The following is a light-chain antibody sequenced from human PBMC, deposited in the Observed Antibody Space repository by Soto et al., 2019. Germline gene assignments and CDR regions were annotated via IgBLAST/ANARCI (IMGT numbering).Light chain of an antibody. J-gene: IGKJ2*01. V-gene: IGKV3-20*01. CDR1: QSVSSSY. CDR2: GAS. CDR3: QQFGSSLYT. Sequence: EIELTQSPGTLSLSPGERATLSCRASQSVSSSYLAWYQQKPGQAPRLLIYGASTRATGIPDRFSGSGSGTDFALSINILEPEDFGVYYCQQFGSSLYTFGQGTNLEIK.